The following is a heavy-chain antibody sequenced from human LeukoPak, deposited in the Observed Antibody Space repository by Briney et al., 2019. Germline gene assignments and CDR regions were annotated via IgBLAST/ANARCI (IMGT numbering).Heavy chain of an antibody. V-gene: IGHV1-69*04. CDR3: ARAPLSHGYKAPPDY. J-gene: IGHJ4*02. CDR1: GGTFSSYA. D-gene: IGHD5-18*01. CDR2: IIPILGIA. Sequence: SVKVSCKASGGTFSSYAISWVRQAPGQGLEWMGRIIPILGIANYAQKFQGRVTITADKSTSTAYMELSSLRSEDTAVYYCARAPLSHGYKAPPDYWGQGTLVTVSS.